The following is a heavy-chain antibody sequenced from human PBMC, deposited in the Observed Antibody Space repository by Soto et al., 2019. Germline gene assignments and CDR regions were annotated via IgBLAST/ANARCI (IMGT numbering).Heavy chain of an antibody. J-gene: IGHJ6*02. CDR1: SYTFSTSG. CDR2: ISTYNGDT. D-gene: IGHD2-15*01. Sequence: ASVKVSCKASSYTFSTSGMSWLRQAPGQGLEWMGWISTYNGDTNDAPKFQDRVTMTSDTSTSTVYMELRSLRSDDTAVYYCARAGAAPYYYYDMDVWGQ. CDR3: ARAGAAPYYYYDMDV. V-gene: IGHV1-18*01.